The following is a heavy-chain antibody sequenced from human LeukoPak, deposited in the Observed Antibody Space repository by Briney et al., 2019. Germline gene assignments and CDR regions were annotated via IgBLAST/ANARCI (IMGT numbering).Heavy chain of an antibody. V-gene: IGHV4-39*01. CDR2: IYDSGST. Sequence: SETLSLTCTVSGGSIRSSYYYWGWIRQPPGKGLEWIGSIYDSGSTYYNPSLKSRVTISVDTSKNQFSLKLNSVTAADTAVYYCASLLRNDFWSGRNQPFDYWGQGTLVTVSS. CDR1: GGSIRSSYYY. D-gene: IGHD3-3*01. CDR3: ASLLRNDFWSGRNQPFDY. J-gene: IGHJ4*02.